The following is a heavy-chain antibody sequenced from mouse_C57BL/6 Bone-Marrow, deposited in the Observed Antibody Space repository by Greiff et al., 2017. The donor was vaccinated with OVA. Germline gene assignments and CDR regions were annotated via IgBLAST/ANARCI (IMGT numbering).Heavy chain of an antibody. D-gene: IGHD3-2*02. V-gene: IGHV5-2*01. Sequence: EVKLMESGGGLVQPGESLKLSCESNEYEFPSHDMSWVRKTPEKRLELVAAINSDGGSTYYPDTMERRFIISRDNTKKTLYLQMSSLWSADSSLYYCATAHATWDYYSMDYWGQGTSVTVSS. CDR2: INSDGGST. CDR3: ATAHATWDYYSMDY. CDR1: EYEFPSHD. J-gene: IGHJ4*01.